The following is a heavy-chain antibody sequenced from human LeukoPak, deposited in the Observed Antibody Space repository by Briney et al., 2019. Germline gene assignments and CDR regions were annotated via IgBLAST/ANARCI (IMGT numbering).Heavy chain of an antibody. V-gene: IGHV3-43D*03. CDR3: AKGGRTYSSKRMVYYYYYMDV. CDR2: ISLYGGST. D-gene: IGHD6-13*01. CDR1: GFTFDDYA. J-gene: IGHJ6*03. Sequence: PGGSLRLSCAASGFTFDDYAMHWVRQAPRKGKEWVSLISLYGGSTYYADSVKGRFTIHRDNSKNSLYLQMNSLRAEDTALYDCAKGGRTYSSKRMVYYYYYMDVWGKGTTVTVSS.